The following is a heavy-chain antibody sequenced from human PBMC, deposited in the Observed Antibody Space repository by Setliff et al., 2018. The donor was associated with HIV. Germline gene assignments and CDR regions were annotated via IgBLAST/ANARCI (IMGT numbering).Heavy chain of an antibody. V-gene: IGHV3-7*03. D-gene: IGHD3-22*01. CDR2: IKQDGSEK. Sequence: PGGSLRLSCAVSGFTFSSYWMSWVRQAPGKGLEWVANIKQDGSEKYYVDSVKGRFTISRDNAKNSVYLQMNNLRAADTALYYCARDWDYSDSNGNLDSWGQGTLVTVSS. CDR3: ARDWDYSDSNGNLDS. CDR1: GFTFSSYW. J-gene: IGHJ4*02.